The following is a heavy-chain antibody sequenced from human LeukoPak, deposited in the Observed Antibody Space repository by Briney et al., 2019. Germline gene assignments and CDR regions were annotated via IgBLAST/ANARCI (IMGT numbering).Heavy chain of an antibody. CDR2: IGTAGEI. CDR1: GFTFSSYD. CDR3: AKDRTGVTGADWFDP. J-gene: IGHJ5*02. D-gene: IGHD3-3*01. V-gene: IGHV3-13*01. Sequence: GGSLRLSCAASGFTFSSYDMHWVRQATGKGLEWVSGIGTAGEIYYPGSVKGRFTISRDNAKNSLYLQMNSLRAEDTAVYYCAKDRTGVTGADWFDPWGQGTLVTAPS.